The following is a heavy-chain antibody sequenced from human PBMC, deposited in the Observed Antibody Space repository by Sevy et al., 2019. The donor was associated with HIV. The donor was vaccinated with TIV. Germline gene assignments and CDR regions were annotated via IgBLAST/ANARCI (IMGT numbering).Heavy chain of an antibody. Sequence: GGSLRLSCAASGFTFSDYYMSWIRQAPGKGLEWISYISSSDSTIYYADSVKGRFTISRDNANNSLYLQMNSLRAEDTAVYYCARGEYYDSSGYYPYFDYWGQGTLVTVSS. CDR3: ARGEYYDSSGYYPYFDY. CDR2: ISSSDSTI. CDR1: GFTFSDYY. V-gene: IGHV3-11*01. J-gene: IGHJ4*02. D-gene: IGHD3-22*01.